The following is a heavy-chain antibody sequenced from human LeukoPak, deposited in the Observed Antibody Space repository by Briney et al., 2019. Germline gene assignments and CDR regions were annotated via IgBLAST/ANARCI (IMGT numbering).Heavy chain of an antibody. Sequence: SVKVSCKASGGTISSYTISWVRQAPGQGLEWMGRIIPILGIANYAQKFQGRVTITADKSTSTAYMELSSLRSEDTAVYYCARGGYNSSSYWFDPWGQGTLVTVSS. J-gene: IGHJ5*02. CDR2: IIPILGIA. CDR1: GGTISSYT. D-gene: IGHD6-6*01. V-gene: IGHV1-69*02. CDR3: ARGGYNSSSYWFDP.